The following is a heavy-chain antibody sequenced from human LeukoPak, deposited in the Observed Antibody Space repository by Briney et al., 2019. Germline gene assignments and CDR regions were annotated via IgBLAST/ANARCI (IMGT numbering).Heavy chain of an antibody. V-gene: IGHV1-2*02. CDR1: GYTFTGYY. D-gene: IGHD2-2*02. CDR3: ARPYCSSTSCYSEESFDY. J-gene: IGHJ4*02. CDR2: INPNSGGT. Sequence: ASVKVSCKASGYTFTGYYMHWVRQAPGQGLEWMGWINPNSGGTNYAQKFQGRVTMTRDTSISTAYMELSRLRSDDTAVYYCARPYCSSTSCYSEESFDYWGQGTLVTVSS.